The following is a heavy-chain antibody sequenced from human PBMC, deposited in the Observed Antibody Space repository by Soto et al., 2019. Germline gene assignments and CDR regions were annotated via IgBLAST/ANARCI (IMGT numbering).Heavy chain of an antibody. V-gene: IGHV1-2*02. CDR1: GYTFTDHY. CDR2: INPHSGDT. CDR3: ARGRTVNFYGMDG. J-gene: IGHJ6*02. D-gene: IGHD4-17*01. Sequence: QVQLLQSGAEVKKPGASVKVSYVASGYTFTDHYIHWVRQAPGQGLEWMGWINPHSGDTIYAQKFQGRVTLTRDTSISTAYMELSRLRSYDTAVYYCARGRTVNFYGMDGWGQGTTVTVSS.